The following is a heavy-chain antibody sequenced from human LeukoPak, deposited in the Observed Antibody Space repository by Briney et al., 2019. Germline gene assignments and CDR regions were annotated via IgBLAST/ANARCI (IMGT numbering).Heavy chain of an antibody. V-gene: IGHV3-48*01. CDR3: ARVVPAATQYYFDY. CDR1: GFTFSSYS. J-gene: IGHJ4*02. Sequence: GGSLRLSCAASGFTFSSYSMNWVRQAPGKGLEWISYISSNSTTIYYAGSVKGRFTISRDNAKNSLYLQMISLRAEDTAVYYCARVVPAATQYYFDYWGQGTLVTVSS. CDR2: ISSNSTTI. D-gene: IGHD2-2*01.